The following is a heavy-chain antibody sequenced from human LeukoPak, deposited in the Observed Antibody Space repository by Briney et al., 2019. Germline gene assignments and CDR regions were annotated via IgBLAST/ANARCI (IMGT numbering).Heavy chain of an antibody. D-gene: IGHD5-18*01. V-gene: IGHV3-74*01. Sequence: GGSLRLACEASGFSFSRYWMQWVRQAPGKGLVWVSRINGDGDESSTSYADSVKGRFTISRDNAKNTLYLQMNRLRAEDTAVYYCARINREPGYSSDYWGQGTLVTVSS. CDR3: ARINREPGYSSDY. CDR1: GFSFSRYW. J-gene: IGHJ4*02. CDR2: INGDGDESST.